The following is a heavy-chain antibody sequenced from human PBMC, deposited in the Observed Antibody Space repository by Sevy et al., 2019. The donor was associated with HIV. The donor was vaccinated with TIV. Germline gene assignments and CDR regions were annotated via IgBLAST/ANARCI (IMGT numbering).Heavy chain of an antibody. V-gene: IGHV3-33*01. CDR3: ARGGYYYDYAAYYVLDS. D-gene: IGHD3-22*01. CDR2: IWSDGAYQ. CDR1: GFTFSNYA. J-gene: IGHJ4*02. Sequence: GGSLRLSCAATGFTFSNYAMHWVRQAPGKGMEWVAIIWSDGAYQYHGDSVKGRFTISRDNSKNTLYLQMNNVRVEDTAVYYCARGGYYYDYAAYYVLDSWGQGTLVTVSS.